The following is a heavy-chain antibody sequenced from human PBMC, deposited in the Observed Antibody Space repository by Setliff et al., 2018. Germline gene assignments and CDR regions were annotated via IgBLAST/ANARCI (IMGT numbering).Heavy chain of an antibody. Sequence: GASVKVSCRASGYTFTSYAISWVRQAPGQGLEWMGWISAYNGNTNYAQKLQGRVTMTTDTSTSTAYMELRSLRSDDTAVYYCATVPNVLRFLEWLRHEYYCDYWGQGTLVTVSS. CDR3: ATVPNVLRFLEWLRHEYYCDY. CDR1: GYTFTSYA. CDR2: ISAYNGNT. D-gene: IGHD3-3*01. J-gene: IGHJ4*02. V-gene: IGHV1-18*01.